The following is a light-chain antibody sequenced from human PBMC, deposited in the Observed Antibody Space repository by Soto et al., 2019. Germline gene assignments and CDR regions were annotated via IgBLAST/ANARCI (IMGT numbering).Light chain of an antibody. CDR3: MQXTHWPPT. V-gene: IGKV2-30*01. J-gene: IGKJ1*01. Sequence: DVVMTQSPLSLPVTXGQPASISCKSSQSLVFSDGNAYLNWFQQRPGQSPRRLIYRASNRDSGVPDRFSGSWSGTDFTLQINGVEAEXXGVXXXMQXTHWPPTFGRGTRVEIK. CDR2: RAS. CDR1: QSLVFSDGNAY.